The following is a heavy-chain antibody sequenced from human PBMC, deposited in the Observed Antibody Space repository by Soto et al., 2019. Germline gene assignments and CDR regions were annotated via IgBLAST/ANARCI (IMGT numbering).Heavy chain of an antibody. Sequence: QVQLQESGPGLVKPSQTLSLTCTGSGFSISSGGYYWSWIRQYPGKGLEWIGNIYYSGTTYYNPSLKSRLTLSVDTTDNQFSPRLSSLTAADTAVYFCARAKTTGTSFDPLGQGSLVTVCS. CDR1: GFSISSGGYY. D-gene: IGHD4-4*01. CDR3: ARAKTTGTSFDP. CDR2: IYYSGTT. V-gene: IGHV4-31*03. J-gene: IGHJ5*02.